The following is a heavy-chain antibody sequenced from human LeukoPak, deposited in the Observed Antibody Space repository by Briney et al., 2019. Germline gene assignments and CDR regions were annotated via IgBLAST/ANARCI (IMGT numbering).Heavy chain of an antibody. D-gene: IGHD3-22*01. CDR2: IYTSGST. V-gene: IGHV4-61*02. CDR3: ARQRFYYDSSGYYYPYYFDY. CDR1: GGSISSGNYY. J-gene: IGHJ4*02. Sequence: PSETLSLTCTVSGGSISSGNYYWSWIRQPAGKGLEWIGRIYTSGSTNYNPSLKSRVTISVDTSKNQFSLKLSSVTAADTAVYYCARQRFYYDSSGYYYPYYFDYWGQGTLVTVSS.